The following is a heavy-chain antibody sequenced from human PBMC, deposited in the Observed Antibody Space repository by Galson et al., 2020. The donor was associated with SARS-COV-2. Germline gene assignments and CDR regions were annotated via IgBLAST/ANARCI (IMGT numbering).Heavy chain of an antibody. CDR2: FYYSGST. CDR1: GDSISRYH. J-gene: IGHJ2*01. CDR3: ARHALGGQAYFDL. D-gene: IGHD3-16*01. Sequence: SQTLSLTCIVSGDSISRYHWTWIRQPPGKGLEWIGYFYYSGSTSYNPSLKSRVTISGDTSKNHVSLNLSPVTATDTAVYFCARHALGGQAYFDLWGRGTLVTVSS. V-gene: IGHV4-59*08.